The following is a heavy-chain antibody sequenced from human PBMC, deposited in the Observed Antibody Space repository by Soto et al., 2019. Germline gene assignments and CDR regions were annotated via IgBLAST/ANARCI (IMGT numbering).Heavy chain of an antibody. J-gene: IGHJ6*02. V-gene: IGHV3-30*18. CDR3: AKVGRGYCSSTSCLALYGMDV. Sequence: GGSVRLSCAASGFIFNSYGMHWVRQAPGKGLEWVAVILYDGSDKYYADSVKGRFTISRDNSKSTLYLQMNSLRAEDTAVYYCAKVGRGYCSSTSCLALYGMDVWGQGTTVTVSS. CDR2: ILYDGSDK. CDR1: GFIFNSYG. D-gene: IGHD2-2*01.